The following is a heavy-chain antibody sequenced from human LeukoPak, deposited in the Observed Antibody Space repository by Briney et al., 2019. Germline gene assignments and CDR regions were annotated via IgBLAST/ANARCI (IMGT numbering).Heavy chain of an antibody. CDR1: GLSFSNYA. Sequence: GGSLRLSCAASGLSFSNYAMSWVRQAPGKGLEWVSGISGSGGSTYYADSVKGRFTISRDNSKNTLYLQMNSLRAEDTAVYYCAKDKTMGYYGSGSFCFDYWGQGTLVTVSS. V-gene: IGHV3-23*01. CDR2: ISGSGGST. D-gene: IGHD3-10*01. J-gene: IGHJ4*02. CDR3: AKDKTMGYYGSGSFCFDY.